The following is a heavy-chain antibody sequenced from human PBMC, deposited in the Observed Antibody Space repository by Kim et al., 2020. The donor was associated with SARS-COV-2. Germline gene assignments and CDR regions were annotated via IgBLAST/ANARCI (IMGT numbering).Heavy chain of an antibody. J-gene: IGHJ5*02. CDR3: AKPITIFGVVSP. V-gene: IGHV3-23*01. Sequence: SYADAVKGRFTISRDNSKNTLYLQMNSLRAEDTAVYYCAKPITIFGVVSPWGQGTLVTVSS. D-gene: IGHD3-3*01.